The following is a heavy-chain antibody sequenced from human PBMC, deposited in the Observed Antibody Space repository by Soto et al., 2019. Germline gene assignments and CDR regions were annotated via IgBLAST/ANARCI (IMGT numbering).Heavy chain of an antibody. CDR3: VRTACVINNCSYRGFR. Sequence: QGQLVESGGGVVQPGRSLRLSCVASGFDFKTYGMHWVRQAPGKGLEWVAVIGFDGTNIHYSDSVRGRFSISRDNSENTVSLQMNSLRVEDTALYYCVRTACVINNCSYRGFRWGQGTLVTVSS. CDR1: GFDFKTYG. D-gene: IGHD1-20*01. J-gene: IGHJ4*02. CDR2: IGFDGTNI. V-gene: IGHV3-33*01.